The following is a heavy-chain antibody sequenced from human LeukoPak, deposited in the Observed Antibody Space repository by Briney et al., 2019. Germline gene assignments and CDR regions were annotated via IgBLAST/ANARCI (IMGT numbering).Heavy chain of an antibody. D-gene: IGHD3-3*01. CDR3: ARSYDIWSGYYSLYYFDY. V-gene: IGHV3-7*01. Sequence: GGSLRLSCAASGFTFSSYWMSWVRQAPGKGLEWVANIKQHGSEKYYVDSVKGRFTISRDNAKNSLYLQMNSLRAEDTAVYYRARSYDIWSGYYSLYYFDYWGQGTLVTVSS. CDR2: IKQHGSEK. CDR1: GFTFSSYW. J-gene: IGHJ4*02.